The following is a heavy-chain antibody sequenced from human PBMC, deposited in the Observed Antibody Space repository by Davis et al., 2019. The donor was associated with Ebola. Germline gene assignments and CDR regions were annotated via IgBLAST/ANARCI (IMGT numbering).Heavy chain of an antibody. CDR2: INHSGST. CDR1: GGSFSGYY. Sequence: SETLSLTCAVYGGSFSGYYWSWIRQPPGKGLEWIGEINHSGSTNYNPSLKSRVTISVDTSKNQFSLNLSSVTAADTAVYYCARVPSSVPYSHLYDLDLWGQGTTVTVSS. D-gene: IGHD6-19*01. CDR3: ARVPSSVPYSHLYDLDL. V-gene: IGHV4-34*01. J-gene: IGHJ6*02.